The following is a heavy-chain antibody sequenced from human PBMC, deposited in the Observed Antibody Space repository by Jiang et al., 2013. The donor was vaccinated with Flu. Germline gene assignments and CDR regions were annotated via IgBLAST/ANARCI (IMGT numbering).Heavy chain of an antibody. CDR1: GFTFSSYA. CDR3: VQIGYYDSSGYQGGFDP. V-gene: IGHV3-30-3*01. J-gene: IGHJ5*02. CDR2: ISYDGGNK. Sequence: VQLVESGGGVVQPGRSLRLSCAASGFTFSSYAMHWVRQAPGKGLEWVAVISYDGGNKYYADSVKGRFTISRDNSKNTLYLQMNSLRAEDTAVYYCVQIGYYDSSGYQGGFDPWGQGTLVTVSS. D-gene: IGHD3-22*01.